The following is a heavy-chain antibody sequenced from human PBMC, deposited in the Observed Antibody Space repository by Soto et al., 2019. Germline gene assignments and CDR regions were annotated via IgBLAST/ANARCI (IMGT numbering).Heavy chain of an antibody. Sequence: QLQLQESGPGLVKPSETLSLSCTVSGGSISSSSYYWGWIRQPPGKGLEGIGSIDYSGSTYYNPSLKSRVTISVDTSRNQFSLKLTSVIAADTAVYYGARQPYHYYYYMDVWGKGTTVTVSS. J-gene: IGHJ6*03. CDR2: IDYSGST. V-gene: IGHV4-39*01. D-gene: IGHD3-16*01. CDR1: GGSISSSSYY. CDR3: ARQPYHYYYYMDV.